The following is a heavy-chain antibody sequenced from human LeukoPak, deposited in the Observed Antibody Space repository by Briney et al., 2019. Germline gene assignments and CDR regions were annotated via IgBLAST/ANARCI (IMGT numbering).Heavy chain of an antibody. D-gene: IGHD6-6*01. CDR1: GFTFSSYA. Sequence: GGSLRLSCAASGFTFSSYAMSWVRQAPGKGLEWVSAISGSGGSTYYADSVKVRFTISRDNSKNTLYLQMNSLRAEDTAVYYCAKDGIAARPQYYFDYWGQGTLVTVSS. CDR3: AKDGIAARPQYYFDY. CDR2: ISGSGGST. V-gene: IGHV3-23*01. J-gene: IGHJ4*02.